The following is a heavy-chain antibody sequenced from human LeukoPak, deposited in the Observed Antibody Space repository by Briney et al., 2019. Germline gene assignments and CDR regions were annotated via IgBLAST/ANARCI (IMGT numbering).Heavy chain of an antibody. V-gene: IGHV3-74*01. Sequence: GGSLRLSCAASEFAFSSYWMHWVRQAPGWGLIWVSRINSDGSLTNYADSVKGRFTISRDNAKNTLYLQMNSLRAEDTAVYYCARDFDWGSGHWGRGTLVTVSS. CDR3: ARDFDWGSGH. J-gene: IGHJ4*02. D-gene: IGHD7-27*01. CDR1: EFAFSSYW. CDR2: INSDGSLT.